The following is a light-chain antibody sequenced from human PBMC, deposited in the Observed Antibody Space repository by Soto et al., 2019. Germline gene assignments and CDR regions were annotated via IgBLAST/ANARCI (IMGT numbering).Light chain of an antibody. Sequence: HSALTQPASVSGSPGQSIAISCTGTSSDVGGYNSVSWFQQHPGKAPKLIIYDVNDRPSAVSDRFSGSKSGNTASLTISGLQTEDEADYYCSSFTNRKTYVFGTGTKLTVL. CDR2: DVN. CDR1: SSDVGGYNS. V-gene: IGLV2-14*01. J-gene: IGLJ1*01. CDR3: SSFTNRKTYV.